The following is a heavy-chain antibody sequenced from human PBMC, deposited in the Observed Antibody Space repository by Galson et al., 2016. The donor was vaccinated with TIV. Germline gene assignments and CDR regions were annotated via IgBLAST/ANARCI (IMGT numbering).Heavy chain of an antibody. CDR2: IRNHAFGGRP. Sequence: SLRLSCAASGYTFADFAVSWFRQAPGSGLEWLGFIRNHAFGGRPNYAASVKGRFIISRDDSNSIAYLQMNGLKTEDTAVYYCARVRDLQEFYYGSGTLPHFDYWGQGSLVTVSS. D-gene: IGHD3-10*01. V-gene: IGHV3-49*03. J-gene: IGHJ4*02. CDR1: GYTFADFA. CDR3: ARVRDLQEFYYGSGTLPHFDY.